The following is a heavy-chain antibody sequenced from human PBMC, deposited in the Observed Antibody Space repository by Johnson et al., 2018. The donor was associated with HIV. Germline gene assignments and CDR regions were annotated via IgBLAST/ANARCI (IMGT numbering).Heavy chain of an antibody. CDR3: AKGYYYDSSGYFLTCAFDI. D-gene: IGHD3-22*01. CDR2: ISGSGGRT. V-gene: IGHV3-23*04. Sequence: VQLVESGGGLVQPGGSLRLSCAASGFTFSSYAMSWVRQVPGKGLEWVSAISGSGGRTYYADSVKGRFTISRDNSKNKLYLQMNSLRAEDTAVYYCAKGYYYDSSGYFLTCAFDIWGQGTMVTVSS. J-gene: IGHJ3*02. CDR1: GFTFSSYA.